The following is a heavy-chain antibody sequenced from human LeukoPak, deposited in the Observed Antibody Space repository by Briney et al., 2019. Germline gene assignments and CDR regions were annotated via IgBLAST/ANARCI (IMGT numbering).Heavy chain of an antibody. CDR2: ISDSGGTT. J-gene: IGHJ4*02. D-gene: IGHD1-14*01. Sequence: PGGSLRLSCAASGFTFSSYAMSWVRQAPGKGLEWVSGISDSGGTTYYADSVKGRFTISRDNSKNTLYLHINSLRAEDTALYYCVKDNPLDYWGQGTLVIVSS. CDR1: GFTFSSYA. V-gene: IGHV3-23*01. CDR3: VKDNPLDY.